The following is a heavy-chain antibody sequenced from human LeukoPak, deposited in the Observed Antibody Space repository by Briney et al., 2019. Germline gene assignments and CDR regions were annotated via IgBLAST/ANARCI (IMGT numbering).Heavy chain of an antibody. CDR2: IWYDGSNK. Sequence: PGGSLRLSCAASGFTFSSYGMHWVRQAPGKGLEWVAVIWYDGSNKYYADSVKGRFTISRDNSKNTLYLQMNSLRAEDTAVYYCASCSGHGAFDYWGQGTLVTVSS. CDR1: GFTFSSYG. V-gene: IGHV3-33*01. D-gene: IGHD6-25*01. J-gene: IGHJ4*02. CDR3: ASCSGHGAFDY.